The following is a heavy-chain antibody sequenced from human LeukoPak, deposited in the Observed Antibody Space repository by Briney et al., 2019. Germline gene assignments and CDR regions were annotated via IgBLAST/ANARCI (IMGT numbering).Heavy chain of an antibody. V-gene: IGHV3-15*07. Sequence: RTGGSLRLSCAASGFTFTNAWMNWVHQAPGKGLEWVGRIKSKTDGGTTDYAAPVKGRFTISRDDSKNTLYLQMNSLKTEDTAVYYCTYAGILDDLGDTSWGQGTLVTVSS. J-gene: IGHJ4*02. CDR3: TYAGILDDLGDTS. CDR1: GFTFTNAW. D-gene: IGHD2-15*01. CDR2: IKSKTDGGTT.